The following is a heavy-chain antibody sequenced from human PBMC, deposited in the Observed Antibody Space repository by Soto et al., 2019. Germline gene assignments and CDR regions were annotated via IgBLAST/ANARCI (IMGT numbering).Heavy chain of an antibody. CDR3: ARSALPAAINNWFDP. Sequence: QVQLVQSGAEVRKPGSSVKVSCKASGGIFSSYGISWVRQAPGQGLEWMGGIIPFFGTANYAQKFQARVTITADKSTSTAYTELSSLRSEDTAVYYCARSALPAAINNWFDPWGQGTLVTVSS. CDR1: GGIFSSYG. D-gene: IGHD2-2*01. V-gene: IGHV1-69*06. CDR2: IIPFFGTA. J-gene: IGHJ5*02.